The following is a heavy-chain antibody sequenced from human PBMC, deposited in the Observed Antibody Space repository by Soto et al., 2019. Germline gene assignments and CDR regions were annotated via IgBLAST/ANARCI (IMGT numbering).Heavy chain of an antibody. D-gene: IGHD1-26*01. CDR3: VRLDGASPGDFDY. J-gene: IGHJ4*02. CDR2: IYHSGST. Sequence: QVQLQESGPGLVKPSGTLSLTCAVSGGSISSSNWWSWVRQPPGKGLEWIGEIYHSGSTHYNPSLKSRVTISVDKSKNQFSLNLSSVTAADTAMYYCVRLDGASPGDFDYWGQGTLVTVSS. CDR1: GGSISSSNW. V-gene: IGHV4-4*02.